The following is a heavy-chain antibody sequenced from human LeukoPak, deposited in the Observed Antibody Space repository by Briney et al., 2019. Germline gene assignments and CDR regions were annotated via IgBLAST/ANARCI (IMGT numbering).Heavy chain of an antibody. J-gene: IGHJ6*04. D-gene: IGHD2-2*01. CDR1: GGTFSSYA. Sequence: SVKVSCKASGGTFSSYAISWVRQAPGQGLEWMGGIIPILGTANYAQKFQGRVTITADESTSTAYMELSSLRSEDTAVYYCARDEGYCSSTSCFLLDVWGKGTTVTVSS. CDR2: IIPILGTA. CDR3: ARDEGYCSSTSCFLLDV. V-gene: IGHV1-69*13.